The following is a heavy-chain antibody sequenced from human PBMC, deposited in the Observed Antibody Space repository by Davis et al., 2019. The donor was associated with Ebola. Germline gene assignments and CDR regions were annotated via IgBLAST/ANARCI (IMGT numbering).Heavy chain of an antibody. V-gene: IGHV3-21*01. Sequence: PGGSLRLSCAASGFTFSTYSMSWVRQAPGKGLEWVSSISSDSDYIYYADSVKGRFTISRDNAKNSLYLQMNSLRDEDTAVYYCATDRNWDFDYWGQGTLVTVSS. CDR1: GFTFSTYS. J-gene: IGHJ4*02. CDR2: ISSDSDYI. CDR3: ATDRNWDFDY. D-gene: IGHD7-27*01.